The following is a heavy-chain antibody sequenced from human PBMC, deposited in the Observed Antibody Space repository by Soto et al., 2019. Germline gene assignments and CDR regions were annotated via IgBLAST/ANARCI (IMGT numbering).Heavy chain of an antibody. CDR2: IYYSGST. CDR3: ARRERAGGTDWWFDL. D-gene: IGHD6-13*01. Sequence: TLSPNCTLSGSSIRCRSFHWGWIRQPPGKGLEWMGSIYYSGSTYYSPSLKSRVTISGDTSKNQFSLKRSSVTAADTAVYFCARRERAGGTDWWFDLLVQGTLVTVSS. J-gene: IGHJ5*02. V-gene: IGHV4-39*01. CDR1: GSSIRCRSFH.